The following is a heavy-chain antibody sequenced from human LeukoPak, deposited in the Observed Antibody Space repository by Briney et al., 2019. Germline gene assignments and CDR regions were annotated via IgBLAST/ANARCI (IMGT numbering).Heavy chain of an antibody. V-gene: IGHV3-30*02. D-gene: IGHD5-18*01. J-gene: IGHJ4*02. Sequence: GGSLRLSCAASRFTFSSYSMHWVRQAPGKGLEWVAFIRYDGSNKYYADSVKGRFTISRDNSKNTLYLQMNSLRAEDTSVFYCAKDRGYSYGSPDYWGQGTLVTVSS. CDR2: IRYDGSNK. CDR3: AKDRGYSYGSPDY. CDR1: RFTFSSYS.